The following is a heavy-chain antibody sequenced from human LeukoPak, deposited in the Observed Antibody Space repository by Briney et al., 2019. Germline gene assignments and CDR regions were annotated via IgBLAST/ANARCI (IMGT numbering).Heavy chain of an antibody. CDR2: FDPEDGET. CDR3: ATGGYGGKSYPFDY. CDR1: GYTLTELS. J-gene: IGHJ4*02. V-gene: IGHV1-24*01. Sequence: ASVKVSCKXSGYTLTELSMHWVRQAPGKGLERMGGFDPEDGETIYAQKFQGRVTMTEDTSTDTAYMELSSLRSEDTAVYYCATGGYGGKSYPFDYWGQGTLVTVSS. D-gene: IGHD4-23*01.